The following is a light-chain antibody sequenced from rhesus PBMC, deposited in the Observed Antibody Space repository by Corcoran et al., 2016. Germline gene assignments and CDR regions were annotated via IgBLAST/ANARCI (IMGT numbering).Light chain of an antibody. Sequence: DIQMTQSPSSLFASVGDTVTITCRSSQSISSWLAWYQQKPGKALKLLIYKASSLQSGVPSRFSGRGSGTDFTLTISSRQSEDFATYCCQQYSRSPFTFGPGTKLDIK. J-gene: IGKJ3*01. CDR2: KAS. CDR1: QSISSW. CDR3: QQYSRSPFT. V-gene: IGKV1-22*01.